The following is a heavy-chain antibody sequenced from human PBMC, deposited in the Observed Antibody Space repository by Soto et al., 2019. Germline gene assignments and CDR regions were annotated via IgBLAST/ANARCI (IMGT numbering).Heavy chain of an antibody. J-gene: IGHJ5*02. V-gene: IGHV4-59*01. CDR3: ARGRHCTSTSCFGFPPIWFDP. D-gene: IGHD2-2*01. CDR2: IYYTGST. Sequence: SETLYLTCTVPARPSTGDYWGWIRQPPGKALDSIGHIYYTGSTRYNPSLTSRVTISLDTSREQFSLKLTSVTAADTAVYYCARGRHCTSTSCFGFPPIWFDPWGQGTLVTVSS. CDR1: ARPSTGDY.